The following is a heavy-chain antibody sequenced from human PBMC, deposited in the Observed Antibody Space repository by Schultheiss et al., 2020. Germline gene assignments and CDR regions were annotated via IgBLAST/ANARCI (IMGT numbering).Heavy chain of an antibody. J-gene: IGHJ5*02. V-gene: IGHV4-31*03. CDR1: GGSISSGGYY. CDR3: ARDLSDGYSSGWYRFDP. CDR2: IYYSGST. D-gene: IGHD6-19*01. Sequence: SETLSLTCTVSGGSISSGGYYWSWIRQHPGKGLEWIGYIYYSGSTYYNPSLKSRVTISLDTSKNQFSLNMRSVTAADTAVYYCARDLSDGYSSGWYRFDPWGQGTLVTVSS.